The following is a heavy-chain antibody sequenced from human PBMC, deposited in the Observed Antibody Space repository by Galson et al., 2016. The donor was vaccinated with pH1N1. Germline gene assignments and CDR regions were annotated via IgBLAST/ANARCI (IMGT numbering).Heavy chain of an antibody. Sequence: SLRLSCAASGFTFSPYAMHWVRQAPGKGLEWVADISYVESNKDYADSVKGRFTVSRDNSKNTLYLQMNSLRAEDTALYYCARDHVYGDYFERFFDLWGRGTLVTVSS. D-gene: IGHD4-17*01. J-gene: IGHJ2*01. CDR2: ISYVESNK. CDR3: ARDHVYGDYFERFFDL. CDR1: GFTFSPYA. V-gene: IGHV3-30-3*01.